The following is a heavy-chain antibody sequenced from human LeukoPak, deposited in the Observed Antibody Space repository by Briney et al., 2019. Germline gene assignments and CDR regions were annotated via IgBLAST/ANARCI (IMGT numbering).Heavy chain of an antibody. D-gene: IGHD3-22*01. CDR3: ANPNYYDSSGYYSDEY. V-gene: IGHV3-30*02. J-gene: IGHJ4*02. CDR1: GFTFSSYG. CDR2: IRYDGSNK. Sequence: PGGSLRLSCAASGFTFSSYGMHWVRQAPGKGLEWVAFIRYDGSNKYYADSVKGRFTISRDNSKNTLYLQMNSLRAEDTAVYYCANPNYYDSSGYYSDEYWGQGTLVTVSS.